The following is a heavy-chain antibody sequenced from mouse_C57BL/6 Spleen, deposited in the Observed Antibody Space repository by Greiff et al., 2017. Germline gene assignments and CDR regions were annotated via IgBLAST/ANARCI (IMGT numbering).Heavy chain of an antibody. Sequence: DVHLVESGGGLVKPGGSLKLSCAASGFTFSSYAMSWVRQTPEKRLEWVATISDGGSYTYYPDNVKGRFTISRDNAKNNLYLQMSHLKSEDTAMYYCARDGRYWYFDVWGTGTTVTVSS. CDR3: ARDGRYWYFDV. J-gene: IGHJ1*03. CDR2: ISDGGSYT. V-gene: IGHV5-4*01. CDR1: GFTFSSYA.